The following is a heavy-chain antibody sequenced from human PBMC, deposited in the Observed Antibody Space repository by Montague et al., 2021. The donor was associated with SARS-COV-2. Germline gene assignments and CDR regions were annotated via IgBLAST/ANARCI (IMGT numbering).Heavy chain of an antibody. J-gene: IGHJ6*02. CDR3: GLGRRFAVGNHYYYSYGLDV. D-gene: IGHD1-26*01. CDR2: TSYSGST. CDR1: GGSIRSSSHF. Sequence: SETLSLTCTVSGGSIRSSSHFWGWFRQPPGQRLEWIGTTSYSGSTYYSPSLKSRVIISADTSKNQFSLNLRSVTAADTAVYFCGLGRRFAVGNHYYYSYGLDVWGQGTTVTVSS. V-gene: IGHV4-39*07.